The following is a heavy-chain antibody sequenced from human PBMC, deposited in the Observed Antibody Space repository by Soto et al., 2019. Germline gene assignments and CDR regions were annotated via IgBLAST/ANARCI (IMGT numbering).Heavy chain of an antibody. V-gene: IGHV4-31*03. J-gene: IGHJ2*01. CDR3: ARNYGDYSPYWYFDL. CDR1: GGSISSGGYY. CDR2: IYYSGST. D-gene: IGHD4-17*01. Sequence: PSETLSLTXTASGGSISSGGYYWSWIRQHPGKGLEWIGYIYYSGSTYYNPSLKSRVTISVDTSKNQFSLKLSSVTAADTAVYYCARNYGDYSPYWYFDLWGRGTLVTVSS.